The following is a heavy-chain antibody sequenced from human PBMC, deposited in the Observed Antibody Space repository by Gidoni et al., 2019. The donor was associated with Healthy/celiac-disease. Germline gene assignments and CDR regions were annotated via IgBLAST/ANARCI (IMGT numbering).Heavy chain of an antibody. CDR3: ARDLAVAGPEEINWFDP. Sequence: EVQLVESGGGLVKPGGSLRLSWAAPAFTSSSTSMNWVRQAPGKGLEWVSSISSSSSYIYYADSVKGRFTISRDNAKNSLYLQMNSLRAEDTDVYYCARDLAVAGPEEINWFDPWGQGTLVTVSS. D-gene: IGHD6-19*01. V-gene: IGHV3-21*01. CDR1: AFTSSSTS. CDR2: ISSSSSYI. J-gene: IGHJ5*02.